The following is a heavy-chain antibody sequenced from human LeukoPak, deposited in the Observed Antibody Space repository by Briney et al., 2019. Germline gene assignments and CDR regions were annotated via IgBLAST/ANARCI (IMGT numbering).Heavy chain of an antibody. D-gene: IGHD3-16*01. V-gene: IGHV3-7*01. CDR3: ARDLKGGYFQN. CDR2: IKQDGSEK. J-gene: IGHJ1*01. CDR1: GFTFSTYG. Sequence: PGGSLRLSCAASGFTFSTYGMSWVRQAPGKWLEWVANIKQDGSEKYYVDSVKGRFTISRDNAKNSLYLQMNSLRAEETAVYHCARDLKGGYFQNWAQGPLVTVPS.